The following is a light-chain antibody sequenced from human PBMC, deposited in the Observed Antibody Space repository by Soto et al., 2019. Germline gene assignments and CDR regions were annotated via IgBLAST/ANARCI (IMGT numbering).Light chain of an antibody. CDR2: AAS. CDR1: QSISSY. Sequence: DIQMTQSPSSLSASVGDRVTITCRASQSISSYLNWYQQKPGKAPKLLIYAASSSQSGVPSRFSGSGSGTDFPLTISSLQPEDFATYYCQQSYSTPPNTFGQGTKLEIK. V-gene: IGKV1-39*01. J-gene: IGKJ2*01. CDR3: QQSYSTPPNT.